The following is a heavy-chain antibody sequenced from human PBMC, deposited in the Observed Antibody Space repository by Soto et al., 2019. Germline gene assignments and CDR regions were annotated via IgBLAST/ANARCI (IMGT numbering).Heavy chain of an antibody. J-gene: IGHJ4*01. Sequence: SLRLSCAASGFTFNLYGMHWVRQAPGKGLEWVAAIAKDGSDIHYIDSVKGRFTISRDNSENTLYLQMNSLRGDDSAVYYCAKAAAYDSSGYYYYFEYWGHGTLVTVSS. CDR2: IAKDGSDI. V-gene: IGHV3-30*18. CDR1: GFTFNLYG. CDR3: AKAAAYDSSGYYYYFEY. D-gene: IGHD3-22*01.